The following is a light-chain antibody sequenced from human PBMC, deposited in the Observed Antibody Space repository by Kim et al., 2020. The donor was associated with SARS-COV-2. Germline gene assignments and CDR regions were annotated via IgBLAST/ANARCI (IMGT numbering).Light chain of an antibody. V-gene: IGKV3-20*01. CDR1: QSVSSSY. J-gene: IGKJ1*01. Sequence: DIVLTQSPGTLSLSPGERATLSCRASQSVSSSYFAWYQQKPGQAPRLLIYGTSSRATGIPDRFSGSGSGTDFTLTISRLEPEDFAMYYCQQYGSSPRTFGQGTQVDIK. CDR3: QQYGSSPRT. CDR2: GTS.